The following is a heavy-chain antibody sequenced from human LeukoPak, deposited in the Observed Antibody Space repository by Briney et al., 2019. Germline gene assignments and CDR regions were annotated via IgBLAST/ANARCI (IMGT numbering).Heavy chain of an antibody. CDR2: ISAYNGNT. J-gene: IGHJ4*02. CDR1: SYTFSSYG. Sequence: ASVKVSCKASSYTFSSYGISWVRQAPGQGLDWMGWISAYNGNTNLAQTFQGRVTMTTDTSTSTAYMELSSLRSEDTAVYYCAREGAQYSSSCDYWGQGTLVTVSS. CDR3: AREGAQYSSSCDY. V-gene: IGHV1-18*01. D-gene: IGHD6-13*01.